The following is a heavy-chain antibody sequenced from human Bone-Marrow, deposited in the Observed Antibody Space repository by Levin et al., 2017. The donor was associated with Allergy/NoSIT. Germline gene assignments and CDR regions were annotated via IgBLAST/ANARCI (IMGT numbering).Heavy chain of an antibody. CDR1: GYSGRDSYY. Sequence: SETLSLTCGVSGYSGRDSYYWGWIRQPPGKGLEWIGSIHNSGSTNYNPSLRGRVTISGDTSKNNFSLKLSSVTAADTAVYYCAGDVYNYYWGRGILVTVSS. V-gene: IGHV4-38-2*02. CDR3: AGDVYNYY. D-gene: IGHD5/OR15-5a*01. CDR2: IHNSGST. J-gene: IGHJ4*02.